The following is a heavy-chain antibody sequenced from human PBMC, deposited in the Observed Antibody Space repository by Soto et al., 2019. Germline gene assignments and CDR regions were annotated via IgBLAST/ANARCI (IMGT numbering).Heavy chain of an antibody. CDR1: GYTITSYG. D-gene: IGHD1-26*01. J-gene: IGHJ6*03. V-gene: IGHV1-18*01. Sequence: ASVKVSCKASGYTITSYGISWVRQANGQGLEWMGWISAYNGNTNYAQKLQGRVTMTTDTSTSTAYMELRSLRSDDTAVYYCARDGRTENKYYYYYYMDVWGKGTTVTVSS. CDR3: ARDGRTENKYYYYYYMDV. CDR2: ISAYNGNT.